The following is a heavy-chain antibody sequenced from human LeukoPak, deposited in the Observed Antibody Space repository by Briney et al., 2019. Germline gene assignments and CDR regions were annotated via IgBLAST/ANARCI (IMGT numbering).Heavy chain of an antibody. J-gene: IGHJ4*02. V-gene: IGHV3-64*02. D-gene: IGHD6-19*01. CDR2: ISSNGGST. CDR1: GFIFSIYA. Sequence: GGSLRLSGAASGFIFSIYAMHSVRQAPGKGLEYVSAISSNGGSTNYADSVKGRFTISRDNSKNTLYLQMGSLREEDMAVYYCARGRSGLTDRYFDFWGQGALVTVSS. CDR3: ARGRSGLTDRYFDF.